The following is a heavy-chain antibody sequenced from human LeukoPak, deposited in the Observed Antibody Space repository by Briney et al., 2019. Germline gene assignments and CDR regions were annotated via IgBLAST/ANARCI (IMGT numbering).Heavy chain of an antibody. D-gene: IGHD1-26*01. CDR1: GFTFSGSA. J-gene: IGHJ3*02. CDR3: TRHGIVGATPAFDI. Sequence: LAGGSLRLSCAASGFTFSGSAMHWVRQASGKGLEWVGRIRSKANSYATAYAASVKGRFTISRDDSKNTAYLQMNSLKTEDTAVYYCTRHGIVGATPAFDIWGQGTMVTVSS. V-gene: IGHV3-73*01. CDR2: IRSKANSYAT.